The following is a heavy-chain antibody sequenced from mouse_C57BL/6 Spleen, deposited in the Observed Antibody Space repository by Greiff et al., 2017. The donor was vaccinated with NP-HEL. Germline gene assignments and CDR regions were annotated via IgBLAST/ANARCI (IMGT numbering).Heavy chain of an antibody. V-gene: IGHV6-3*01. CDR3: TDWAYCFDY. CDR2: IRSNSDNYAT. D-gene: IGHD4-1*01. CDR1: GFTFSNYW. J-gene: IGHJ2*01. Sequence: EVKVEESGGGLVQPGGSVKLSCVASGFTFSNYWMNWVRQSPEKGLEWVAQIRSNSDNYATHYEESVKGRFTISRDDSKSSVYLQMNNLWAEDTVIYCCTDWAYCFDYWGQGTTLTVSS.